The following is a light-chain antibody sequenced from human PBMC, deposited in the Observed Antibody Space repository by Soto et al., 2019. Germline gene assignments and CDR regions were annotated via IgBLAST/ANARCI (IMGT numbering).Light chain of an antibody. Sequence: IQMTQSPSSLSASVGDRVTITCRASETITNYLNWYQQKPGKAPNLLIYGASSLQSGVPSRFSGSGSGTEFTLTITSLQPEDFATYYCQQSYSTPVTFGQGTKVDIK. J-gene: IGKJ1*01. V-gene: IGKV1-39*01. CDR1: ETITNY. CDR2: GAS. CDR3: QQSYSTPVT.